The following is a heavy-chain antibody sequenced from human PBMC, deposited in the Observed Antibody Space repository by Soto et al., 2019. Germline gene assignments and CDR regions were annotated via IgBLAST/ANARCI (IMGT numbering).Heavy chain of an antibody. CDR2: INSDGSST. D-gene: IGHD3-22*01. CDR1: GFTFSSYW. J-gene: IGHJ1*01. CDR3: AREWSSGYYRAEYFQH. Sequence: EVQLVESGGGLVQPGGSLRLSCAASGFTFSSYWMYWVRQAPGKGLVWVSRINSDGSSTSYADSVKGRFTISRYKAKNTMYLEINSMRAEDTAVYYCAREWSSGYYRAEYFQHGGQVTLVTVSS. V-gene: IGHV3-74*01.